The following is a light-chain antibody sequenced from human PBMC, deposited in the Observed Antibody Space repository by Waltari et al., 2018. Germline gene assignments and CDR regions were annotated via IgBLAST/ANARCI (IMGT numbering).Light chain of an antibody. CDR3: QQYYSTPYT. V-gene: IGKV4-1*01. Sequence: DIVMTQSPDSLAVSLGERASINCKSSQSVLYSSNNKNYLAWYQQKPGQPPKLRIYWASTRESGVPDRFGGGRSGTDFTLTISSLQAEDVAVYYCQQYYSTPYTFGQGTKLEIK. CDR1: QSVLYSSNNKNY. CDR2: WAS. J-gene: IGKJ2*01.